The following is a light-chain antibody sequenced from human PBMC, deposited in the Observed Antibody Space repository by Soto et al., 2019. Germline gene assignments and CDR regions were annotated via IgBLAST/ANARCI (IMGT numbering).Light chain of an antibody. CDR3: QQYNNWPPWT. Sequence: EIVMTQSPATLSVSPGERATLSCRASQSVSSNLACYQQKPVQAPRLLIYGASTRATGIPARFSGSGSGTEFTLTISSLQSEDFAVYYCQQYNNWPPWTFGQGTKVDIK. CDR1: QSVSSN. CDR2: GAS. V-gene: IGKV3-15*01. J-gene: IGKJ1*01.